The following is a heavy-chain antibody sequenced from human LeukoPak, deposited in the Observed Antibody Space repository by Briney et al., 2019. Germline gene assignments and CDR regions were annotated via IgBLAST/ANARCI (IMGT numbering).Heavy chain of an antibody. D-gene: IGHD2-21*02. J-gene: IGHJ4*02. CDR1: GFTFSCYA. Sequence: GGSLRLSCAASGFTFSCYALHWVRQAPGKGLEWVAIISYDGSNKYYADSVKGRFTISRDNSQNTVHLQMNSLRAEDTAAYYCLGGDFGHWGQGTLVAVSS. V-gene: IGHV3-30-3*01. CDR3: LGGDFGH. CDR2: ISYDGSNK.